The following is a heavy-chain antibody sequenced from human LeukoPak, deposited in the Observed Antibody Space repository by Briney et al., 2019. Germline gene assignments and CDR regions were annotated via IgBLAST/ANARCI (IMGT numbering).Heavy chain of an antibody. V-gene: IGHV3-21*01. Sequence: GGSLRLSCAASGFTFSSYSMNWLRQAPGKGLEWVSSISSSSSYIYYADSVKGRFTISRDNAKNSLYLQMNSLRAEDTAVYYCSCVAVAGRYAFDIWGQGTMVTVSS. D-gene: IGHD6-19*01. J-gene: IGHJ3*02. CDR2: ISSSSSYI. CDR3: SCVAVAGRYAFDI. CDR1: GFTFSSYS.